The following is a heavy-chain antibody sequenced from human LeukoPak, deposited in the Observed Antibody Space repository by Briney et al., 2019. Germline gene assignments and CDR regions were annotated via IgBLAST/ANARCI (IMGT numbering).Heavy chain of an antibody. D-gene: IGHD3-22*01. Sequence: GGSLRLSCAASGFTLSSYGMHWVRQAPGKGLEWAAVTWYDGSTKYYADSVKGRFTISRDNSKNTLYLQMNSLRAEDTAVYYCAKVKTVVIGAFDIWGQGTMVTVSS. V-gene: IGHV3-33*06. J-gene: IGHJ3*02. CDR2: TWYDGSTK. CDR1: GFTLSSYG. CDR3: AKVKTVVIGAFDI.